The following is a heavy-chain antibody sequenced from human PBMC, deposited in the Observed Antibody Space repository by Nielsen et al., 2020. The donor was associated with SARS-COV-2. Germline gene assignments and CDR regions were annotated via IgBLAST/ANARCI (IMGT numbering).Heavy chain of an antibody. CDR1: GFTFSSYS. CDR3: ARDLTDYYGSGSYHYFDY. J-gene: IGHJ4*02. Sequence: GGSLRLSCAASGFTFSSYSMNWVRQAPGKGLEWVSSISSSSSYIYYADSVKGRFTISRDNAKNSLYLQMNSLRAEDTAVYYCARDLTDYYGSGSYHYFDYWGQGTLVTVSS. D-gene: IGHD3-10*01. V-gene: IGHV3-21*01. CDR2: ISSSSSYI.